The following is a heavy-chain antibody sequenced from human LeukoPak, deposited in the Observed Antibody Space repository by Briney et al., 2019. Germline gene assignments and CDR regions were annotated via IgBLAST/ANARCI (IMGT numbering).Heavy chain of an antibody. CDR2: IFTSGST. D-gene: IGHD3-10*01. V-gene: IGHV4-61*02. Sequence: PSQTLSLTCTVSGGSLSSGSYYWSWIRQPAGKGLEWIGRIFTSGSTNYTPSLKSRVTISVDTSKNQFSLKLSSMTAADTAVYYCARGHGYYGSGSHPDYWGQGTLVTVSS. CDR3: ARGHGYYGSGSHPDY. J-gene: IGHJ4*02. CDR1: GGSLSSGSYY.